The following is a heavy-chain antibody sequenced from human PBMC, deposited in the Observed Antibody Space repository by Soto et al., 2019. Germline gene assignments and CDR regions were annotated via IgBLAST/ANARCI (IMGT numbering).Heavy chain of an antibody. V-gene: IGHV3-23*01. J-gene: IGHJ4*02. CDR2: ISGSGGST. CDR1: GFTFSSYA. Sequence: EVQLLESGGGLVQPGGSLRLSCAASGFTFSSYAMSWVRQVPGKGLEWVSAISGSGGSTYYADSVKGRFTISRDNSKNTLYLQMNSLRAEDTAVYYCAKGTRSSVAAAAVDYWGQGTLVTVSS. D-gene: IGHD6-13*01. CDR3: AKGTRSSVAAAAVDY.